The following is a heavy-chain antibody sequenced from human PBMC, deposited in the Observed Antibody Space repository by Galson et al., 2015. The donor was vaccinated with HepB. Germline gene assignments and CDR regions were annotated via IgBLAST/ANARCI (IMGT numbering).Heavy chain of an antibody. CDR1: GGSISSYF. CDR3: ARGVDSSSWYALHTLGCYLDY. CDR2: IYNSGST. D-gene: IGHD6-13*01. Sequence: SLTCTVSGGSISSYFWTWIRQPPGKGLEWIGYIYNSGSTNYNPSLKSRVTISADMSKNQFSLKLNSVSAADTAVYYCARGVDSSSWYALHTLGCYLDYWGQGSLVTVSS. V-gene: IGHV4-59*01. J-gene: IGHJ4*02.